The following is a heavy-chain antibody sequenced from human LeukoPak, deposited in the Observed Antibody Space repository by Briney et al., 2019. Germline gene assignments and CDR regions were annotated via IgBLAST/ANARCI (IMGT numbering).Heavy chain of an antibody. J-gene: IGHJ4*02. CDR2: IYHNGGA. V-gene: IGHV4-59*08. CDR3: ARRGYFDY. D-gene: IGHD3-22*01. Sequence: SETLSLTCTVSGGSITNFYWSWLRQSPGKGLEWIGYIYHNGGALYNPSLKSRVTISVDTSKNQFSLKLSSVTAADTAVYYCARRGYFDYWGQGTLVTVAS. CDR1: GGSITNFY.